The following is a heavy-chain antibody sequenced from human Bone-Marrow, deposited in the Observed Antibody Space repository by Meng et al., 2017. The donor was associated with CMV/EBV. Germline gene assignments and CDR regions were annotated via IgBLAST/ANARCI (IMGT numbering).Heavy chain of an antibody. V-gene: IGHV3-48*03. J-gene: IGHJ6*02. D-gene: IGHD1-26*01. CDR3: ARESEGGIDYYYYGMDV. Sequence: GGSLRLSCAASGFTFSSYEMNWVRQAPGKGLEWVSYISSSGSTIYYADSVKGRFTISRDNAKNSLYLQMNSLRAEDTAVYYCARESEGGIDYYYYGMDVWGQGNTVTGSS. CDR2: ISSSGSTI. CDR1: GFTFSSYE.